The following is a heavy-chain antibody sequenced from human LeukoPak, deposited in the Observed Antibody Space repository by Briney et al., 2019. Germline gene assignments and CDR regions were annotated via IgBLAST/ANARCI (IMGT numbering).Heavy chain of an antibody. CDR1: GGSISSYY. V-gene: IGHV4-34*01. CDR3: ARGLRPREYCSGGSCYSGSVPDY. J-gene: IGHJ4*02. Sequence: PSETLSLTCTVSGGSISSYYWSWIRQPPGKGLEWIGEINHSGSTNYNPSLKSRVTISVDTSKNQFSLKLSSVTAADTAVYYCARGLRPREYCSGGSCYSGSVPDYWGQGTLVTVSS. D-gene: IGHD2-15*01. CDR2: INHSGST.